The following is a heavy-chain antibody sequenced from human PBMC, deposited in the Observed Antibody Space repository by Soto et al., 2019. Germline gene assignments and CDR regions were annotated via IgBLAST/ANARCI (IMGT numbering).Heavy chain of an antibody. V-gene: IGHV1-69*13. D-gene: IGHD3-22*01. J-gene: IGHJ4*02. CDR2: IIPIFGTA. CDR1: GGTFSSYA. CDR3: ARIKYGYYDSSGYFDY. Sequence: SVKVSCKASGGTFSSYAISWVRQAPGQGLEWMGGIIPIFGTANYAQKFQGRVTITADESTSTAYMELSSLRSEDTAVYYCARIKYGYYDSSGYFDYWGQGTLVTVSS.